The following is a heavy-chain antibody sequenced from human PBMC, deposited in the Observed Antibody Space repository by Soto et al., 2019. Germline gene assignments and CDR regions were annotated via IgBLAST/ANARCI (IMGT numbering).Heavy chain of an antibody. J-gene: IGHJ4*02. CDR1: GFTFSGSA. D-gene: IGHD2-2*01. V-gene: IGHV3-73*01. CDR3: TRHGQYCSSTSCYRDIYDY. Sequence: GSLRLSCAASGFTFSGSAMHWVRQASGKGLEWVGRIRSKANSYATAYAASVKGRFTISRDDSKNTAYLQMNSLKTEDTAVYYCTRHGQYCSSTSCYRDIYDYWGQGTLVTVSS. CDR2: IRSKANSYAT.